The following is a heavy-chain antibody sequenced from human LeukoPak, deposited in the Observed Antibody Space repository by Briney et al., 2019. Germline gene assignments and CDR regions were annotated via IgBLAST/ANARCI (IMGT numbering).Heavy chain of an antibody. CDR3: ARALGCDY. CDR2: INPNSGGT. Sequence: ASVKVSCKASGYTFTNYYMYWVRQAPGQGLEWMGWINPNSGGTNYAQKFQGRVTVTRDTSISTAYMELSSLTSDDTAMYYCARALGCDYWGQGTLVTVSS. J-gene: IGHJ4*02. D-gene: IGHD1-26*01. CDR1: GYTFTNYY. V-gene: IGHV1-2*02.